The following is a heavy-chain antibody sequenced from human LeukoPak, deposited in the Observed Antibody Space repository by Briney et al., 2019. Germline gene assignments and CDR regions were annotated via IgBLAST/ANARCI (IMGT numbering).Heavy chain of an antibody. CDR3: ARGWEYYDFWSGYYVPGALGH. CDR1: GYSISSGYY. D-gene: IGHD3-3*01. Sequence: SETLSLTCTVSGYSISSGYYWGWIRQPPGKGLEWIGSIYHSGSTYYNPSLKSRVTISVDTSKNQFSLKLSSVTAADTAVYYCARGWEYYDFWSGYYVPGALGHWGQGTLVTVSS. CDR2: IYHSGST. J-gene: IGHJ4*02. V-gene: IGHV4-38-2*02.